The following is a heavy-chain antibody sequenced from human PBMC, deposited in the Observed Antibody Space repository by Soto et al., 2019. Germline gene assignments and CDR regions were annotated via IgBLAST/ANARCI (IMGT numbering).Heavy chain of an antibody. V-gene: IGHV3-48*02. D-gene: IGHD6-13*01. J-gene: IGHJ6*02. CDR3: ARGTKYSSSWYRTEDYYYGMDV. CDR1: GFTFSSYS. CDR2: ISSSSSTI. Sequence: VGSLRLSCAASGFTFSSYSMNWVRQAPGKGLEWVSYISSSSSTIYYADSVKGRFTISRDNAKNSLYLQMNSLRDEDTAVYYCARGTKYSSSWYRTEDYYYGMDVWGQGTTVTVSS.